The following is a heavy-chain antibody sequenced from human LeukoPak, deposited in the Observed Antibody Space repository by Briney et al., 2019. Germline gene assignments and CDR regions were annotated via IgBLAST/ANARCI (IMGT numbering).Heavy chain of an antibody. D-gene: IGHD1-14*01. CDR1: GFTFSDYY. V-gene: IGHV3-11*01. CDR2: IKSSSGPT. J-gene: IGHJ6*02. Sequence: GGSLRLSRAASGFTFSDYYMSWIRLAPGKGLEWVSYIKSSSGPTYYLDSVKGRFTISRDNAKNSLYLQMNSLRAEDTAVYYCARAALDSRNYYYGLDVRGQGTTVTVSS. CDR3: ARAALDSRNYYYGLDV.